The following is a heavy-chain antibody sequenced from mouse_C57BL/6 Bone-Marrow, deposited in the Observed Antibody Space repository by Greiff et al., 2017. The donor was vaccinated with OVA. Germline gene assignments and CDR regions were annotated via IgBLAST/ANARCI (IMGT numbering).Heavy chain of an antibody. V-gene: IGHV1-54*01. J-gene: IGHJ2*01. Sequence: VQLQQSGAELVRPGTSVKVSCKASGYAFTNYLIEWVKQRPGQGLEWIGVINPGSGGTNYNEKFKGKATLTADKSSSTAYMQLSSLTSEDSAVYFCARLIYYYGSNDYWGQGTTLTVSS. D-gene: IGHD1-1*01. CDR1: GYAFTNYL. CDR2: INPGSGGT. CDR3: ARLIYYYGSNDY.